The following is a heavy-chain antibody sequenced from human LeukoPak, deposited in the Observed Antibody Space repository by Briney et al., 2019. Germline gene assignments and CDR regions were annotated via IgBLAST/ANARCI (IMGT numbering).Heavy chain of an antibody. J-gene: IGHJ4*02. Sequence: PSETLSLTCTVSGGSINSGSYYWSWIRQPAGKGLEWIGRIYTSGSTNYNPSLKSRVTISVDTSKNQFSLRLSSVTAADTAVYYCARDVGAGIFDYWGQGTLVTVSS. CDR3: ARDVGAGIFDY. D-gene: IGHD6-19*01. V-gene: IGHV4-61*02. CDR1: GGSINSGSYY. CDR2: IYTSGST.